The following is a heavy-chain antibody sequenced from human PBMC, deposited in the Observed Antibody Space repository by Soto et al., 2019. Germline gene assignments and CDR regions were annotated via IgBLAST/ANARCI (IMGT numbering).Heavy chain of an antibody. CDR2: IIPMFDTP. V-gene: IGHV1-69*13. D-gene: IGHD3-9*01. CDR1: GGTFSSDS. Sequence: SVKVSCKASGGTFSSDSFSWVRQAPGQGLEWMGGIIPMFDTPIYAQKFQDRVTITADESTSTAHLQWSSLKASDTAMYYCARQYYDISTGYSYYFDHWGQGTPVTVSS. CDR3: ARQYYDISTGYSYYFDH. J-gene: IGHJ4*02.